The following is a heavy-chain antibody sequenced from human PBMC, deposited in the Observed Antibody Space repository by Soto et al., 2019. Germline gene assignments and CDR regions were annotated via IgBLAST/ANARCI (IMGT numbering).Heavy chain of an antibody. D-gene: IGHD3-22*01. V-gene: IGHV4-30-2*01. CDR3: ARSGDDSPYYFDY. J-gene: IGHJ4*02. CDR2: IYHSGST. CDR1: GGSISSGGYS. Sequence: SETLSLTCAVSGGSISSGGYSWSCMRQPPGKGLEWIGYIYHSGSTYYNPSLKSRVTISVDRSKNQFSLKLSSVTAADTAVYYCARSGDDSPYYFDYWGQGTLVTVSS.